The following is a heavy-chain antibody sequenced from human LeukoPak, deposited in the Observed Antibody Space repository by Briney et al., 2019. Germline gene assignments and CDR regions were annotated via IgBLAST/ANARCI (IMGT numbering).Heavy chain of an antibody. Sequence: ASVKVSCKSSGYTFTSYYMYWVRQAPGQGLEWMGIINPSGGSTSYAQKFQGRVTMTRDTSTSTVYMELSSLRSEDTPVYYCARDSGMVRGTVDYWGQGTLVTVSS. CDR1: GYTFTSYY. V-gene: IGHV1-46*01. CDR3: ARDSGMVRGTVDY. CDR2: INPSGGST. J-gene: IGHJ4*02. D-gene: IGHD3-10*01.